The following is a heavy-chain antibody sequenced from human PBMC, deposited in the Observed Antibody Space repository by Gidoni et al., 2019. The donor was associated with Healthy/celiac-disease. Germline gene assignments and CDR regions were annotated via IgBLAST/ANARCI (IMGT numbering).Heavy chain of an antibody. CDR1: GFTFSSYG. CDR2: ISYDGSNK. J-gene: IGHJ6*02. Sequence: QVQLVESGGGVVQPGRSLRLSCAASGFTFSSYGMHWVRQAPGKGLGWVAVISYDGSNKYYADSVKGRFTISRDNSKNTLYLQMNSLRAEDTAVYYCAKDQKTYSSSWYVVRGVDYYYYGMDVWGQGTTVTVSS. CDR3: AKDQKTYSSSWYVVRGVDYYYYGMDV. D-gene: IGHD6-13*01. V-gene: IGHV3-30*18.